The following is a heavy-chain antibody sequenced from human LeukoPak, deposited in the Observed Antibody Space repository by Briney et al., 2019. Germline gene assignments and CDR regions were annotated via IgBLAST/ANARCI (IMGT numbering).Heavy chain of an antibody. CDR2: IYTTGST. D-gene: IGHD3-3*01. CDR1: GGSISSGSYY. CDR3: ARAFWSGGWFDP. V-gene: IGHV4-61*02. Sequence: PPQTLSLTCTVSGGSISSGSYYWSWIRQPAGKGLEWIGRIYTTGSTNYNPSLKSRVTISVDTSENQISLNLSSVTAADTAVYYCARAFWSGGWFDPWGQGTLVTVSS. J-gene: IGHJ5*02.